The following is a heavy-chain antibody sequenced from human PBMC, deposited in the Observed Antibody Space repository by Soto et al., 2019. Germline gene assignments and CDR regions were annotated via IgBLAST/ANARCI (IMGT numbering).Heavy chain of an antibody. CDR1: GFSFDTYN. V-gene: IGHV3-21*01. CDR2: ISSGRPDI. CDR3: ARDHLGIAAGDFDL. D-gene: IGHD6-19*01. Sequence: GGSLRLSCAASGFSFDTYNVNWVRQAPGKGLEWVSSISSGRPDIFYADSVRGRFTISRDDAKKSLFLQMNSLRADDTAVYYCARDHLGIAAGDFDLWGQGTLVTVSS. J-gene: IGHJ4*02.